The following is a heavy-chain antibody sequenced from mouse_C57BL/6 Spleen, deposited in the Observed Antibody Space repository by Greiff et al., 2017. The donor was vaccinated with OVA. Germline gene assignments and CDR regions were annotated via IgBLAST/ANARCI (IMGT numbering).Heavy chain of an antibody. Sequence: VQLKESGAELVRPGASVKLSCTASGFNIKDDYMHWVKQRPEQGLEWIGWIDPENGDTEYASKFQGKATITADTSSNTAYLQLSSLTSEDTAVYYCTPDYPYAMDYWGQGTSVTVSS. CDR3: TPDYPYAMDY. D-gene: IGHD5-5*01. CDR2: IDPENGDT. V-gene: IGHV14-4*01. J-gene: IGHJ4*01. CDR1: GFNIKDDY.